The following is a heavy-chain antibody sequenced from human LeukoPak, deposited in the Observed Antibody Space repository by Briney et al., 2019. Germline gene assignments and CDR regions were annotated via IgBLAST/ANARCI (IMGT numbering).Heavy chain of an antibody. CDR3: ARAPTIFRVVNYYYYYYMDV. CDR2: ISAYNGNT. Sequence: GASVKVSCKASGYTFTSYGISWVRQAPGQGLEWMGWISAYNGNTNYAQKLQGRVTMTTDTSTSTAYMELRSLRSDDTALYYCARAPTIFRVVNYYYYYYMDVWGKGTTVTVSS. D-gene: IGHD3-3*01. CDR1: GYTFTSYG. J-gene: IGHJ6*03. V-gene: IGHV1-18*01.